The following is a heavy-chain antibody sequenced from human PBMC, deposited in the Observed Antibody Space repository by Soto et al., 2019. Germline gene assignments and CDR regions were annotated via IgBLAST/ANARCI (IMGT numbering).Heavy chain of an antibody. D-gene: IGHD2-15*01. V-gene: IGHV3-11*01. CDR1: GFTFSDFF. Sequence: QVQVVESGGGLVKPGGSLRLSCAASGFTFSDFFMSWVRQAPGKGLEWIAYISGSGSTIRYADSVKGRITISRDNAKNSGALQTNGLRAEDTAVYYCARDGSGEDCSCGKCHYFDYWGLGTLVTVSS. CDR2: ISGSGSTI. J-gene: IGHJ4*02. CDR3: ARDGSGEDCSCGKCHYFDY.